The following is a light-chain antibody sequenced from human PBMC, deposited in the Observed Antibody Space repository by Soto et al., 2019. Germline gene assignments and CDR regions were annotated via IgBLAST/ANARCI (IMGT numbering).Light chain of an antibody. Sequence: EIVLTQSPGTLSLSPGERATLSCRASQSVSSSYLAWYQQKPGQAPRLLISGASSRATGIPDRFSGGGSGTDFTLTISRLEPEDFAVYYCQQYGSSLYTFGQGTKLEIK. CDR3: QQYGSSLYT. CDR1: QSVSSSY. V-gene: IGKV3-20*01. CDR2: GAS. J-gene: IGKJ2*01.